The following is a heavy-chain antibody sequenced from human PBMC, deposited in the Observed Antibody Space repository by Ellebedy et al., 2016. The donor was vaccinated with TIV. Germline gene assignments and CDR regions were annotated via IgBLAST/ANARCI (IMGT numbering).Heavy chain of an antibody. Sequence: AASVKVSCKASGYTFSNYAIHWVRQAPGQRLEWMGWINAGNGNTQYSPTFHGRVTITRDTSAITAYMELSNLRSEDTAVHYCARGPYVVGATTGLDYWGQGTLVTVSS. CDR1: GYTFSNYA. D-gene: IGHD1-26*01. CDR2: INAGNGNT. V-gene: IGHV1-3*01. CDR3: ARGPYVVGATTGLDY. J-gene: IGHJ4*02.